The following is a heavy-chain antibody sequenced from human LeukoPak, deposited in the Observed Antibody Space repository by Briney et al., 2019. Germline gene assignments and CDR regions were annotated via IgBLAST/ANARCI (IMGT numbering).Heavy chain of an antibody. Sequence: PGGSLRLSCAASGFTFSDYWRHWVRQAPGKGLVWVCRINPDGSSSSYADSVKGRFTISRDNAKNTLYLQMKSLRDEDTAVYYCYSPEADYWGQGTLVTVSS. CDR3: YSPEADY. J-gene: IGHJ4*02. V-gene: IGHV3-74*01. CDR1: GFTFSDYW. D-gene: IGHD2-15*01. CDR2: INPDGSSS.